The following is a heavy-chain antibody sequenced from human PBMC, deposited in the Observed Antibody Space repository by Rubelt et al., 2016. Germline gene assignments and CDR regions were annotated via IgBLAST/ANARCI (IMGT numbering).Heavy chain of an antibody. CDR2: IRQDSSQK. CDR3: LAGTSF. V-gene: IGHV3-7*03. Sequence: EVQLVESGGGLVKPGGSLRLSCAASGFSFSLYGMNWVRQAPGKGLEWVANIRQDSSQKTYVASVKGRFTISRDNAKNSLYLQMNSLRAADAAMYYCLAGTSFWGQGTLVTVSS. J-gene: IGHJ4*02. D-gene: IGHD6-19*01. CDR1: GFSFSLYG.